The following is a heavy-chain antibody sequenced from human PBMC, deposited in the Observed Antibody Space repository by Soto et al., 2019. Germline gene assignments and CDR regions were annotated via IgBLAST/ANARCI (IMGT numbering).Heavy chain of an antibody. Sequence: SETLSLACTVSGGSISSGGYYWSWIRQHPGKGLEWIGYIYYSGSTYYNPSLKSRVTISVDTSKNQFYLKLRSVTAADTDVYYCARDRTDYAFATWPLGRGTYAMDVWGQGPTVTVS. D-gene: IGHD3-3*01. CDR2: IYYSGST. V-gene: IGHV4-31*03. CDR1: GGSISSGGYY. J-gene: IGHJ6*02. CDR3: ARDRTDYAFATWPLGRGTYAMDV.